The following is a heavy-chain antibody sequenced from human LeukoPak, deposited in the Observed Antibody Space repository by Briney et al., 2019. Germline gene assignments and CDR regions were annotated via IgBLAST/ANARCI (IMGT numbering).Heavy chain of an antibody. Sequence: ASVKVSCKASGGTFSSYAISWVRQAPGQGLEWMGGIIPIFGTANYAQRFQGGVTITADESTSTAYMEPSSLRSEDTAVYYCAREFRFLEWPERYFDLWGRGTLVTVSS. CDR3: AREFRFLEWPERYFDL. CDR1: GGTFSSYA. V-gene: IGHV1-69*01. J-gene: IGHJ2*01. CDR2: IIPIFGTA. D-gene: IGHD3-3*01.